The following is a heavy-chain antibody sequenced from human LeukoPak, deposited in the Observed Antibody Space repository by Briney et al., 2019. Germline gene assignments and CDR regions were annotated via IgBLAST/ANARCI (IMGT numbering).Heavy chain of an antibody. CDR3: AKDRDFWSGYYFDY. D-gene: IGHD3-3*01. J-gene: IGHJ4*02. CDR2: ISNNGGYT. CDR1: GFTFSSSA. V-gene: IGHV3-23*01. Sequence: PGGSLRLSCAASGFTFSSSAMSWVRQAPGKGLEWVSAISNNGGYTYYADSVQGRFTISRDNSKSTLCLQMNSLRAEDTAVYYCAKDRDFWSGYYFDYWGQGTLVTVSS.